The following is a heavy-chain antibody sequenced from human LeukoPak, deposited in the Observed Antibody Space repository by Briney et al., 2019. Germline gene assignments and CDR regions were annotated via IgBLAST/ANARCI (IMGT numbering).Heavy chain of an antibody. Sequence: PGGSLRLSCAASGFTVSNYFISWTRQAPGKGLEWVSVIYTDGSSYYADSVMGRFTISRDISKNTVYLQMNSLRADDTAIYFCTRAGGSYQGSANMDVWGEGTTVSVS. D-gene: IGHD3-10*01. CDR2: IYTDGSS. CDR3: TRAGGSYQGSANMDV. V-gene: IGHV3-53*01. CDR1: GFTVSNYF. J-gene: IGHJ6*02.